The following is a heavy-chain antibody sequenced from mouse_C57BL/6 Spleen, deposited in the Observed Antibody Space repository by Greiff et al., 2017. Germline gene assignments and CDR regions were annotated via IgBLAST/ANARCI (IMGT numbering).Heavy chain of an antibody. V-gene: IGHV14-4*01. Sequence: EVQLQQSGAELVRPWASVTLSCTVSGFYIKDDYMHWVKQRPEQGLEWIGWIDPENGDTEYASKLQGKATITADTSSNTAYLQLSSLTSEDTAVYCCTTSGSGYVHDYWGKGTTLTVSS. CDR3: TTSGSGYVHDY. J-gene: IGHJ2*01. CDR1: GFYIKDDY. D-gene: IGHD3-2*02. CDR2: IDPENGDT.